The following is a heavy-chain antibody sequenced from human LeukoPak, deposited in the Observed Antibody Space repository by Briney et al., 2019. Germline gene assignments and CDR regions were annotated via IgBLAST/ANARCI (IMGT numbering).Heavy chain of an antibody. CDR3: ARAGVGPIPFDC. CDR2: MSSSDDGR. V-gene: IGHV3-23*01. CDR1: GFSFSSYA. J-gene: IGHJ4*02. Sequence: PGGSLRLSCATSGFSFSSYAMSWVRQAPGKGLEWVSAMSSSDDGRYYAASVRGRFTISRDTSRSTLYLQMNSLRAEDTAVYYCARAGVGPIPFDCWGQGTLVTVSS. D-gene: IGHD1-26*01.